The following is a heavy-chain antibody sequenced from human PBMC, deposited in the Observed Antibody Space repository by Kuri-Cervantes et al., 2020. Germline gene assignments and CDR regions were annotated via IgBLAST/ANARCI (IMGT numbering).Heavy chain of an antibody. D-gene: IGHD2-2*01. CDR2: ISYDGSNK. V-gene: IGHV3-30-3*01. CDR3: AREYCGSTSCSPYYYYGMDV. J-gene: IGHJ6*02. CDR1: GFTFSSYA. Sequence: GESLKISCAASGFTFSSYAMHWVRQAPGKGLEWVAVISYDGSNKYYADSVKGRFTISRDNSKNTLYLQMDSLRAEDTAVYYCAREYCGSTSCSPYYYYGMDVWGQGTTVTVSS.